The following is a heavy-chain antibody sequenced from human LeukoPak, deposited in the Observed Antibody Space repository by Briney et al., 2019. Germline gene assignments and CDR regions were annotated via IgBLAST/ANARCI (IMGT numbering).Heavy chain of an antibody. Sequence: SVKVSCKASGGTFSSYAISWVRQAPGQGLEWMGRIIPIFGTANYAQKFQGRVTITTDESTSTAYMELSSLRSEDTAVYYCARVINYYDSSGNAFDIWGQGTMVTVSS. V-gene: IGHV1-69*05. J-gene: IGHJ3*02. CDR1: GGTFSSYA. CDR2: IIPIFGTA. CDR3: ARVINYYDSSGNAFDI. D-gene: IGHD3-22*01.